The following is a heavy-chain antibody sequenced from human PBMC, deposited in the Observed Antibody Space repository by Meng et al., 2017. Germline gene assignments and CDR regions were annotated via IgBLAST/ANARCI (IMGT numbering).Heavy chain of an antibody. D-gene: IGHD3-22*01. CDR2: INTNTGNP. V-gene: IGHV7-4-1*02. CDR1: GYTFTSYA. Sequence: GQLGQSGSEFKKPGASVKVSCKASGYTFTSYAMNWVRPAPGQGLEWIGWINTNTGNPTYAQGFTGRFVFSLDTSVSTAYLQISSLKAEDTAVYYCARRYYYDSSGYYFYVFGYWGQGTLVTVSS. J-gene: IGHJ4*02. CDR3: ARRYYYDSSGYYFYVFGY.